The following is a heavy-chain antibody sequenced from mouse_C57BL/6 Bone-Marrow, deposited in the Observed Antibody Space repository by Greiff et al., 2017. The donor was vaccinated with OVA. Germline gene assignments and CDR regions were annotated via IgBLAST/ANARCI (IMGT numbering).Heavy chain of an antibody. D-gene: IGHD6-5*01. CDR3: ARGGYAFSSWFAY. J-gene: IGHJ3*01. Sequence: EVKLMESGGGLVKPGGSLKLSCAASGFTFSSYTMSWVRQTPEKRLEWVATISGGGGNTYYPDSVKGRFTISRDNAKNTLYLQMSSLRSEDTALYYCARGGYAFSSWFAYWGKGTLVTVS. V-gene: IGHV5-9*01. CDR2: ISGGGGNT. CDR1: GFTFSSYT.